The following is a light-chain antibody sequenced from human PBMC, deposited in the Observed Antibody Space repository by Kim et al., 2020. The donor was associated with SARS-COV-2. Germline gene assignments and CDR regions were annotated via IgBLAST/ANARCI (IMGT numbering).Light chain of an antibody. CDR1: QSISSR. V-gene: IGKV1-5*01. CDR3: QQYNSYSWT. J-gene: IGKJ1*01. CDR2: DAS. Sequence: GDRVTITCRASQSISSRLAWYHQKPGKAPKLLIYDASSLEVGVPSRFSGSGSGTEFTLTISSLQPDDFATYYCQQYNSYSWTFGQGTKVDI.